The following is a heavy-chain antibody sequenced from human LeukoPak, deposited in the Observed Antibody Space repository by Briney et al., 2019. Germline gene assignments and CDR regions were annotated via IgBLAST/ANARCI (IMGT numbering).Heavy chain of an antibody. CDR2: IRYDGSNK. V-gene: IGHV3-30*02. D-gene: IGHD2-2*01. Sequence: GGSLRLSCAASGFTFSSYGMHWVRQAPGKGLEWVAFIRYDGSNKYYADSVKGRFTISRDNSKNTLYLQMNSLRAEDTAVYYCAKTTPLLDIAVVPAAVDYWGQGTLVTVSS. CDR1: GFTFSSYG. CDR3: AKTTPLLDIAVVPAAVDY. J-gene: IGHJ4*02.